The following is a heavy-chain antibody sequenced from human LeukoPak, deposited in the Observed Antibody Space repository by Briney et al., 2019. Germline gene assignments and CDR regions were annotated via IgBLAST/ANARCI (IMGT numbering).Heavy chain of an antibody. CDR3: ARDRGYSYGLDAFDI. CDR1: GGSINNYY. CDR2: IYYSGST. V-gene: IGHV4-59*01. Sequence: PSETLSLTCTVSGGSINNYYWSWLRQPPGKGLEGLGYIYYSGSTNYNPSLKSRVTISVDTSKNQFSLKLSSVTAADTAVYYCARDRGYSYGLDAFDIWGQGTMVTVSS. D-gene: IGHD5-18*01. J-gene: IGHJ3*02.